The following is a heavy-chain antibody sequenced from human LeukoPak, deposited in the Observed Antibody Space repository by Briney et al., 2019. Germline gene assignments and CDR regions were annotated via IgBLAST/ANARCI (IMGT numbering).Heavy chain of an antibody. J-gene: IGHJ5*02. D-gene: IGHD3-10*01. V-gene: IGHV4-38-2*02. CDR3: ARRHPTYYYGSGSYYGWFDP. Sequence: SETLSLTCTVSGYSISSGYYWGWIRQPPGKGLEWIGEINHSGSTNYNPSLKSRVTISVDTSKNQFSLKLSSVTAADMAVYYCARRHPTYYYGSGSYYGWFDPWGQGTLVTVSS. CDR1: GYSISSGYY. CDR2: INHSGST.